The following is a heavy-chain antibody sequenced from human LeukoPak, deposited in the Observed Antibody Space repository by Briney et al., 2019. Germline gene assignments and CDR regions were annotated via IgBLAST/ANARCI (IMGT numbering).Heavy chain of an antibody. V-gene: IGHV3-49*04. J-gene: IGHJ5*02. CDR3: TRDTYSSSP. CDR2: IRSKAYGGTT. CDR1: GFTFGDYA. D-gene: IGHD6-6*01. Sequence: GGSLRLSCTASGFTFGDYAMSWVRQAPGKGLEWVGFIRSKAYGGTTEYAASVKGRFTISRDDSESIAYLQMNSLKTEETAVYYCTRDTYSSSPWGQGTLVTVSS.